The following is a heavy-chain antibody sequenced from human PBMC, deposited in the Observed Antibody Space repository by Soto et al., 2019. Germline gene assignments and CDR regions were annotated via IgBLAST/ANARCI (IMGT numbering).Heavy chain of an antibody. J-gene: IGHJ6*03. CDR2: INHSGST. Sequence: SETLSLTCAVYGGSFSGYYWSWIRQPPGKGLEWIGEINHSGSTNYNPSFKSRVTISVDTSKNQFSLKLSSVTAADTAVYYCARGHQSKLYYYYYYMDVWGKGTTVTVSS. CDR3: ARGHQSKLYYYYYYMDV. V-gene: IGHV4-34*01. CDR1: GGSFSGYY.